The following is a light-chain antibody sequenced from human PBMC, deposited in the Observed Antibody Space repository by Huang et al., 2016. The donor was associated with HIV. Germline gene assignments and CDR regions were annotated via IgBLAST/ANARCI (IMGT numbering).Light chain of an antibody. CDR1: QSVSSD. V-gene: IGKV3-15*01. CDR3: QQYNNWPRGT. Sequence: EIVMTQSPGTLSVSPGERATLSCRASQSVSSDLAGYQQKPGQAPRLIIYGASTRATGIPARFSGSGSGTEFTLTISSLQSEDFALYYCQQYNNWPRGTFGQGTKVDIK. CDR2: GAS. J-gene: IGKJ1*01.